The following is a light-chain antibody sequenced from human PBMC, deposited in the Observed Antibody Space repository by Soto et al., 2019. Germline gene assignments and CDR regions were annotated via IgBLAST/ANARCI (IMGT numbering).Light chain of an antibody. CDR1: QSVSSY. CDR3: QQRSNWRLS. J-gene: IGKJ4*01. CDR2: DAS. Sequence: EIVLTQSPATLSLSPGERATISCRASQSVSSYLAWYQQKPGQAPRLLIYDASNSATGIPARFSGSGSGTDIDLTISSLDPEDFEVYYCQQRSNWRLSFGGGTKVEIK. V-gene: IGKV3-11*01.